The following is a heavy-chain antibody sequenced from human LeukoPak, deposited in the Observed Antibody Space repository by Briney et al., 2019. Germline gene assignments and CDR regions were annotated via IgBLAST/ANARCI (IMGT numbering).Heavy chain of an antibody. CDR2: VHLSGRT. V-gene: IGHV4-4*02. J-gene: IGHJ4*02. CDR1: GGSISTTNW. CDR3: ARVRSSGEPHLDF. Sequence: SETLSLTCGVSGGSISTTNWWTWVRQPPGEGLEWIGEVHLSGRTHYNPSLKSRVTISVDTSKNQFSLKLSSVTAADTAVYYCARVRSSGEPHLDFWGQGTLVTVSS. D-gene: IGHD3-10*01.